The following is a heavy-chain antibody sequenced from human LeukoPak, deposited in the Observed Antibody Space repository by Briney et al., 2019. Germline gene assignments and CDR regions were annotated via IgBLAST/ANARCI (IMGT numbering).Heavy chain of an antibody. CDR2: ISAYNGNT. J-gene: IGHJ6*03. CDR1: GYTFTSYG. V-gene: IGHV1-18*01. CDR3: ARWGPDYEYSSRYYYYMDV. D-gene: IGHD6-13*01. Sequence: ASVKVSCKASGYTFTSYGISWVRQAPGQGLEWMGWISAYNGNTNYAQKFQGRVTMTTGTSTSTAYMELRSLRSDDTAVYYCARWGPDYEYSSRYYYYMDVWGKGTTVTVS.